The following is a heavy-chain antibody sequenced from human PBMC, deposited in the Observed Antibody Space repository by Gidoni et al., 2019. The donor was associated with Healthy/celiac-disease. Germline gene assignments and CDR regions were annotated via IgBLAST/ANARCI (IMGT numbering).Heavy chain of an antibody. CDR2: ISSNGGST. CDR3: VKGSGYSYGSYFDY. CDR1: GFPFGSYA. D-gene: IGHD5-18*01. J-gene: IGHJ4*02. V-gene: IGHV3-64D*06. Sequence: EVQLVESGGGLVQPGGSLRLSCSASGFPFGSYAMHWVRQAPGKGLEYVSAISSNGGSTYYADSVKGRFTISRDNSKNTLYLQMSSLRAEDTAVYYCVKGSGYSYGSYFDYWGQGTLVTVSS.